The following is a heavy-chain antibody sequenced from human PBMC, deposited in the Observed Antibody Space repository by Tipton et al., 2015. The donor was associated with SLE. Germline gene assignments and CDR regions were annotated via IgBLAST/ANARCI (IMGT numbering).Heavy chain of an antibody. Sequence: LRLSCSASGDSISSYSNYWGWIRQPPGKGLEWIGSISHIGSAYYKPSLKSRVTISVDTSKNQFSLKLSSVTAADTAVYYCGRFWTGYRNFDSWGQGILVTVSS. J-gene: IGHJ4*02. CDR1: GDSISSYSNY. D-gene: IGHD3/OR15-3a*01. V-gene: IGHV4-39*07. CDR2: ISHIGSA. CDR3: GRFWTGYRNFDS.